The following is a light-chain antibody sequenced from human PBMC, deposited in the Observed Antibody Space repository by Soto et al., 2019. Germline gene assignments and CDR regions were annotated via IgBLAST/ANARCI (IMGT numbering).Light chain of an antibody. V-gene: IGKV3-20*01. CDR1: QSFSSSD. CDR3: QQYGASRT. J-gene: IGKJ1*01. CDR2: GVS. Sequence: EIVLTQSPGTLSVSPGERVTLTCRASQSFSSSDLAWYQQKPGQAPRLLIYGVSNRATGIPDRFSGSGSGIDFTLTISRLEPEDFAVYYCQQYGASRTFGQGTKVEIK.